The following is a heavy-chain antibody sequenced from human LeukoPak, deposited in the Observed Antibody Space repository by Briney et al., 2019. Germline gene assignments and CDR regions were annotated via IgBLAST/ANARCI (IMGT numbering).Heavy chain of an antibody. CDR2: ISSSGNTI. D-gene: IGHD3-10*01. V-gene: IGHV3-48*03. CDR3: GRDVVRGVNDAFDI. J-gene: IGHJ3*02. Sequence: GGSLRLSCAASGFTLSTYEMNWVRQAPGKGLEWISYISSSGNTIHYADSVKGRFTISRDNAKNSLYLQMNSLRAEDTAVYYCGRDVVRGVNDAFDIWGQGTMVTVSS. CDR1: GFTLSTYE.